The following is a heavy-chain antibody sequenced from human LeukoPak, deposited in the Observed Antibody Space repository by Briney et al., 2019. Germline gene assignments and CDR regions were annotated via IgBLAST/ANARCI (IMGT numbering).Heavy chain of an antibody. J-gene: IGHJ4*02. CDR3: ARDPSNTSGRNLFFDY. Sequence: ASVRVSCKASGYIFTKYGVSWVRQAPGQGLEWMAWISSYNGDTNYAHKFQGRVTLTTDTSTSTVFMELGNLNTDDTAVYYCARDPSNTSGRNLFFDYWGQGTLVTVSS. CDR1: GYIFTKYG. CDR2: ISSYNGDT. V-gene: IGHV1-18*01. D-gene: IGHD6-19*01.